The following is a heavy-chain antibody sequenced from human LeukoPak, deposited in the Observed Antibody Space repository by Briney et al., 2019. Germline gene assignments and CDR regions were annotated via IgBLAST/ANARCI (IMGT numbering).Heavy chain of an antibody. D-gene: IGHD5-18*01. CDR2: IYYSGST. CDR3: ARDGDTAMILFAFDI. V-gene: IGHV4-39*07. CDR1: GGSISSSSYY. Sequence: SETLSLTCTVSGGSISSSSYYWGWIRQPPGKGLEWIGSIYYSGSTYYNPSLKSRVTISVDTSKNQFSLKLTSVTAADTAVYYCARDGDTAMILFAFDIWGQGTMVTVSS. J-gene: IGHJ3*02.